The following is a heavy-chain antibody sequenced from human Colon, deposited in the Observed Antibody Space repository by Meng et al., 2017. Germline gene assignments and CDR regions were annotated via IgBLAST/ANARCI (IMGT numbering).Heavy chain of an antibody. D-gene: IGHD3-22*01. J-gene: IGHJ5*02. CDR1: GDSISSGNHY. V-gene: IGHV4-31*03. Sequence: AQLKESGPGLVKPSQTLSLTCIVSGDSISSGNHYWSWSRQHPGKGLEWIGYFYFSGNTYYNPSLKSRVTISVDTSKNQFSLNLRSVTAADTAVYYCARYYYDSSGVTYFDPWGQGTLVTVSS. CDR2: FYFSGNT. CDR3: ARYYYDSSGVTYFDP.